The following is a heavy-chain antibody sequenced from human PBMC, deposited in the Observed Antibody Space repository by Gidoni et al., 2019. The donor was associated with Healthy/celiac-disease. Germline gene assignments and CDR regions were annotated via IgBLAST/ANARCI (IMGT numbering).Heavy chain of an antibody. Sequence: QIPLKESGPTLVKPTQTLTLTCTFSGFSLSTSGVGVGWIRQPPGKALEWLALIYWDDDKRYSPSLKSRLTITKDTSKNQVVLTMTNMDPVDTATYYCAHSVVDPPQKVWWFDPWGQGTLVTVSS. J-gene: IGHJ5*02. V-gene: IGHV2-5*02. D-gene: IGHD2-21*01. CDR3: AHSVVDPPQKVWWFDP. CDR2: IYWDDDK. CDR1: GFSLSTSGVG.